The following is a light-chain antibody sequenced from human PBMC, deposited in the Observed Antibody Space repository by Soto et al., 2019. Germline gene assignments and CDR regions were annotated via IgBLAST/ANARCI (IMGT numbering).Light chain of an antibody. CDR2: GAS. CDR1: QSVSSN. CDR3: QQYNDLPRT. Sequence: EIVMTQSPVTLSVSPGERATLSCRAGQSVSSNLAWYQQEPGQAPRLLIYGASTRATGIPARFSGSGSGTEFTLTISSLQSEDFAVYYCQQYNDLPRTLGQGTKVEIK. J-gene: IGKJ1*01. V-gene: IGKV3-15*01.